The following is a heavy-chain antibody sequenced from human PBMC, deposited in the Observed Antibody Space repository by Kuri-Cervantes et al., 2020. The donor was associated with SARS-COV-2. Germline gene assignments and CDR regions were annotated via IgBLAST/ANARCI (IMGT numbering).Heavy chain of an antibody. CDR3: ARGRMVPAAFDP. Sequence: SEPLSLTCAVYGGSFSDYYWTWIRQPPGKGLEWIGEINHTGSANYNPSLKSRVTISVDTSKNQFTLKLSAVTAADTAVYYCARGRMVPAAFDPWGQGTLVTVSS. J-gene: IGHJ5*02. V-gene: IGHV4-34*01. CDR1: GGSFSDYY. D-gene: IGHD2-2*01. CDR2: INHTGSA.